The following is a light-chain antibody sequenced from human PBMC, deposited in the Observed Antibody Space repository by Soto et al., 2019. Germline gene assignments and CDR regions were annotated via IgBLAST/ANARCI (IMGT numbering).Light chain of an antibody. CDR1: QSVSTSS. V-gene: IGKV3D-20*02. Sequence: EIVLTQSPGTLSLSPGERATLSCRASQSVSTSSLAWYQQNPGQAPKLLIYGASNRATGIPDRFSGSGSGTDFTLTIRRLEPEDFAVFYCQQRSNRPRFTFGPGTKVDIK. CDR3: QQRSNRPRFT. CDR2: GAS. J-gene: IGKJ3*01.